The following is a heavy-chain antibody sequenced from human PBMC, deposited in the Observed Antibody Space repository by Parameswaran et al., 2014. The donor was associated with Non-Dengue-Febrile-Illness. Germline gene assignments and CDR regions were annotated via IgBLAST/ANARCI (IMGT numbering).Heavy chain of an antibody. Sequence: GSLRLSCAVYGGSFSGYYWSWIRQPPGKGLEWIGEINHSGSTNYNPSLKSRVTISVDTSKNQFSLKLSSVTAADTAVYYCARVSGITMVRGVIITWRGFDYWGQGTLVTVSS. CDR2: INHSGST. CDR1: GGSFSGYY. D-gene: IGHD3-10*01. V-gene: IGHV4-34*01. J-gene: IGHJ4*02. CDR3: ARVSGITMVRGVIITWRGFDY.